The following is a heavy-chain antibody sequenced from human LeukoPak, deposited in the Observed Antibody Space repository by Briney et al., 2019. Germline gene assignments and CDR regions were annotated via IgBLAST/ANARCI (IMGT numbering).Heavy chain of an antibody. D-gene: IGHD3-22*01. J-gene: IGHJ4*02. CDR1: GYSISSGYY. CDR2: IYHSGST. V-gene: IGHV4-38-2*02. Sequence: SETLSLTCTVSGYSISSGYYWGWIRQPPGKGLEWIGSIYHSGSTYYNPSLKSRVTISVGTSKNQFSLKLSSVTAADTAVYYCARVIVSVVITDYFDYWGQGTLVTVSS. CDR3: ARVIVSVVITDYFDY.